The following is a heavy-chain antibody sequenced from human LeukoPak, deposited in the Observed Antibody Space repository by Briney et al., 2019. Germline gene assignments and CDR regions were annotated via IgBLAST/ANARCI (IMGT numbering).Heavy chain of an antibody. CDR1: GGSISSYY. D-gene: IGHD6-13*01. CDR3: ARVNSSWPSYYYYYMDV. Sequence: PSETLSLTCTVSGGSISSYYWSWIRQPAGKGLEWIGRIYTSGSTNYNPSLKSRVTMSVDTSKNQFSLKLSSVTAADTAVYYCARVNSSWPSYYYYYMDVWGEGTTVTVSS. CDR2: IYTSGST. V-gene: IGHV4-4*07. J-gene: IGHJ6*03.